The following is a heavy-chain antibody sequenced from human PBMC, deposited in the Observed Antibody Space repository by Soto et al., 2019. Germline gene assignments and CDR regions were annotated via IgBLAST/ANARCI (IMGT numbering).Heavy chain of an antibody. J-gene: IGHJ3*02. CDR2: IIPIFGTA. CDR3: ARTAPYYGDYGQPGDDI. Sequence: GASVKVSCKASGGTFSSYAISWVRQAPGQGLEWMGGIIPIFGTANYAQKFQGRVTITADKSTSTAYMELSSLRSEDTAVYYCARTAPYYGDYGQPGDDIWGQGTMVT. V-gene: IGHV1-69*06. D-gene: IGHD4-17*01. CDR1: GGTFSSYA.